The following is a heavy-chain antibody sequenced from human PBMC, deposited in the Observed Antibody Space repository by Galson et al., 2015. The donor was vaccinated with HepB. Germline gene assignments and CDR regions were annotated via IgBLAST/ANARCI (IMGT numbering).Heavy chain of an antibody. D-gene: IGHD2-2*03. CDR1: GYILTELS. Sequence: SVKVSCKVSGYILTELSMHWVRQAPGKGLEWMGGFDPEDGETIYAQKFQGRVTMTDDTSTDTAYMELSSLRSEDTAVYYCATGSGPNYYGMAVWGQGTTVTVSS. J-gene: IGHJ6*02. CDR3: ATGSGPNYYGMAV. CDR2: FDPEDGET. V-gene: IGHV1-24*01.